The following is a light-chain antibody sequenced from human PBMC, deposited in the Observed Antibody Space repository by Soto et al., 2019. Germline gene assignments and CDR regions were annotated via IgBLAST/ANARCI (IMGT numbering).Light chain of an antibody. CDR1: QSLLHRSGYNY. Sequence: DIVMTQSPLSLPVTPGEPASISCRSSQSLLHRSGYNYLSWYLQKTGQSPQLLIYLGSSRASGVPDRFSGSGSGTDFTLKISRVEADDVGVYYCMQALQSPLTFGGGTKVEIK. J-gene: IGKJ4*01. CDR3: MQALQSPLT. CDR2: LGS. V-gene: IGKV2-28*01.